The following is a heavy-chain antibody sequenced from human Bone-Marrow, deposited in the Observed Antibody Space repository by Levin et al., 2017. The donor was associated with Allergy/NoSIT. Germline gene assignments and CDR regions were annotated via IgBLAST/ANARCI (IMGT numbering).Heavy chain of an antibody. Sequence: AGGSLRLSCTVSGGSITNYNHYWDWVRQSPGKGLEWIGNIYYSGATYYNPSLKSRVTISVDTSKNQFSLNLSSVTAADTAVYYCAKSRGGDATYYYYYGLDVWGPGTTVTVAS. CDR1: GGSITNYNHY. D-gene: IGHD2-21*01. J-gene: IGHJ6*02. CDR3: AKSRGGDATYYYYYGLDV. CDR2: IYYSGAT. V-gene: IGHV4-39*01.